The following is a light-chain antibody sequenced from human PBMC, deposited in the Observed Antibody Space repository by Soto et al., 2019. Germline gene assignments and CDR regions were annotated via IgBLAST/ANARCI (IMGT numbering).Light chain of an antibody. V-gene: IGKV3-15*01. CDR3: QQYNNWPPWT. Sequence: EIVMTQSPATLSVSPGERATLSCRASQSVSSNLAWYQQKPGQAPRPLIYGASTRATGIPARFSGSGSGTEFTLTISSLQSEDVAVYYCQQYNNWPPWTF. J-gene: IGKJ1*01. CDR1: QSVSSN. CDR2: GAS.